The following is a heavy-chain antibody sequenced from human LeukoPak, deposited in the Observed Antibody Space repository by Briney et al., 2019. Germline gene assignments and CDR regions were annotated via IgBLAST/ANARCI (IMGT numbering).Heavy chain of an antibody. V-gene: IGHV3-21*01. J-gene: IGHJ5*02. CDR2: VSSSSSYI. CDR1: GFTFSSYS. CDR3: ARDAVIGLFDP. Sequence: PGGSLRLSCAASGFTFSSYSMNRVRQAPGKGLEWVSSVSSSSSYIYYADSVKGRFTISRDNAKNSLYLQMNSLRAEDTAVYYCARDAVIGLFDPWGQGTLVTVSS.